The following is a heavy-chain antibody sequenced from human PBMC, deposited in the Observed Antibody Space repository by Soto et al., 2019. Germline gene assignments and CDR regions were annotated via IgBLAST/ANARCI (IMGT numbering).Heavy chain of an antibody. CDR2: ISAYNGNT. Sequence: QVQLVQSGAEVKKPGASVKVSCKASGYTFTSYGISWVRQAPGQGLEWMGWISAYNGNTNYAQKLQRRVTMTTDTSTSTAYMELRSLRSDATAVYYCARDKNGYYDSRGPPHYWGQGPPVTVSS. D-gene: IGHD3-22*01. J-gene: IGHJ4*02. V-gene: IGHV1-18*01. CDR3: ARDKNGYYDSRGPPHY. CDR1: GYTFTSYG.